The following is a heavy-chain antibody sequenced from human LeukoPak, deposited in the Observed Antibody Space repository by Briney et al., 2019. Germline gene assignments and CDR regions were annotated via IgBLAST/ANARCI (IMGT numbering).Heavy chain of an antibody. CDR1: GFTFSDYY. D-gene: IGHD1-26*01. Sequence: PGGSLRLSCAASGFTFSDYYMSWIRQAPGKGLEWVSYISSSGSTIYYADSVKGRFTISRDNAKNSLYLQMNSLRAEDTAVYYCARRRDSGSLQHFDYWGQGTLVTVSS. V-gene: IGHV3-11*01. CDR3: ARRRDSGSLQHFDY. CDR2: ISSSGSTI. J-gene: IGHJ4*02.